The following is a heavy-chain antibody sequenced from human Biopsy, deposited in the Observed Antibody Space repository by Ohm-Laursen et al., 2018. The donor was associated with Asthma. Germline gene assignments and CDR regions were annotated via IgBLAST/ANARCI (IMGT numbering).Heavy chain of an antibody. CDR1: GGSISRGDYF. CDR3: ARASTAQFYYEMDV. J-gene: IGHJ6*02. Sequence: TLSLTCSVTGGSISRGDYFWVWIRQAPGKGLEWIGYKYNRGSTHYNPSLKSRVILSVDTSKNQFSLNLSSATAADTAVYFCARASTAQFYYEMDVWGQGTTVTVSS. V-gene: IGHV4-30-4*01. CDR2: KYNRGST. D-gene: IGHD5-24*01.